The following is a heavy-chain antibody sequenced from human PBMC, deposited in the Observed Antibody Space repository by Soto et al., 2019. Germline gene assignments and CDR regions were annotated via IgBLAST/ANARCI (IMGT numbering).Heavy chain of an antibody. J-gene: IGHJ4*02. CDR1: GGSISSGGYY. Sequence: PSETLSLTCTVSGGSISSGGYYWSWIRQHPGKGLEWIGYIYYSGSTYYTPSLKSRVTISVDTSKNQFSLKLSSVTAADTAVYYCARCSGGSCYEGSKTSGQWDYWGQGTLVTVSS. CDR3: ARCSGGSCYEGSKTSGQWDY. V-gene: IGHV4-31*03. D-gene: IGHD2-15*01. CDR2: IYYSGST.